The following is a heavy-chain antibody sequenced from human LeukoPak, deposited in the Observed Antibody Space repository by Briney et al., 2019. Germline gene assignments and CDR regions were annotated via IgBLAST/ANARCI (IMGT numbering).Heavy chain of an antibody. Sequence: GGSLRLSCAASGFTFDDYGMSWVRQAPGKGLEWVSGINWNGGSTGYADSVKGRFTISRDNAKNSLYLQMNSLRAEDTALYYCARNSLPLVDDAFDIWGQGTMVTVSS. CDR2: INWNGGST. CDR1: GFTFDDYG. V-gene: IGHV3-20*04. CDR3: ARNSLPLVDDAFDI. J-gene: IGHJ3*02. D-gene: IGHD2-15*01.